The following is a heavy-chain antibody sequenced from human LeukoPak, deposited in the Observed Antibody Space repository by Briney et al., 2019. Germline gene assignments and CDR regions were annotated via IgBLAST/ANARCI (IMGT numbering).Heavy chain of an antibody. CDR3: ATSPGDYYAYYFDY. V-gene: IGHV3-43*01. CDR2: ISWDGGST. D-gene: IGHD3-10*01. J-gene: IGHJ4*02. CDR1: GFTFDDYT. Sequence: GGSLRLSCAASGFTFDDYTMHWVRQAPGKGLEWVSLISWDGGSTYYADSVKGRFTISRDNSKNSLYLQMNSLRTEDTALYYCATSPGDYYAYYFDYWGQGTLVTVSS.